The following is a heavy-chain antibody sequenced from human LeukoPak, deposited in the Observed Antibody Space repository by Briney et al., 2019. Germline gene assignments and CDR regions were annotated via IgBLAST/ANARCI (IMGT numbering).Heavy chain of an antibody. D-gene: IGHD3-9*01. CDR2: ISWNSGSI. CDR1: GFPLDDYA. V-gene: IGHV3-9*01. Sequence: PGRSLRLSCAASGFPLDDYAMHWVRQAPGKGLEWVSGISWNSGSIGYADSVKGRFTISRDNAKNSLYLQMNSLRVEDTALYYCAKDYDILTDYLGAFDIWGQGTMVTVSS. J-gene: IGHJ3*02. CDR3: AKDYDILTDYLGAFDI.